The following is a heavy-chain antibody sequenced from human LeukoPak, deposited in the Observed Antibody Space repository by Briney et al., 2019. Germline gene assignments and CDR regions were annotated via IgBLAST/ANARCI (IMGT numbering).Heavy chain of an antibody. CDR1: GGSISSYY. J-gene: IGHJ3*02. V-gene: IGHV4-59*08. CDR2: IYYSGST. Sequence: PSETLSLTCTVAGGSISSYYWSCIRQPPGKGLEWIEYIYYSGSTKHNPSLKSRVTISVDTSKNQFSLKLSSVTAADPAVYYCARHVGYCSGRSCYGVAFDIWGQGTMVTVSS. CDR3: ARHVGYCSGRSCYGVAFDI. D-gene: IGHD2-15*01.